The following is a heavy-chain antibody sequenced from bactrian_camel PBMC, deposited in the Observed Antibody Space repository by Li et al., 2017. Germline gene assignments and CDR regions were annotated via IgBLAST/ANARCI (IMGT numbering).Heavy chain of an antibody. CDR2: ISFGGTSR. J-gene: IGHJ4*01. Sequence: HVQLVESGGGSVQAGGSLRLSCTASGFTFSAYNMNWLRQAPGKGLEWVSTISFGGTSRYYADSVKGRLTVSRDNAKNTLYLQLNALKPQDTAMYYCAKDLAGGSKGQGTQVTVS. CDR1: GFTFSAYN. V-gene: IGHV3S1*01. D-gene: IGHD7*01.